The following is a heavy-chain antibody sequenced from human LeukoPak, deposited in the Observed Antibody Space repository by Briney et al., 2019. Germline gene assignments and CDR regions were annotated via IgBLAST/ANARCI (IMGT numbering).Heavy chain of an antibody. J-gene: IGHJ4*02. CDR2: IYYSGST. CDR1: GGSISSGGYY. V-gene: IGHV4-31*03. CDR3: ARAPPDNSSGYPSIDY. Sequence: SQTLSLTCTVSGGSISSGGYYWSWIRQHPGKGLEWIGDIYYSGSTYYNPSLKSRVTISVDTSKNKFSLKLSSVTAADTAVYYCARAPPDNSSGYPSIDYWGQGTLVTVSS. D-gene: IGHD3-22*01.